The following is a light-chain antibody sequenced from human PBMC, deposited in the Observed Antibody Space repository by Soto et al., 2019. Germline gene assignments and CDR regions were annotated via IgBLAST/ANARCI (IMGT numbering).Light chain of an antibody. CDR2: LGS. J-gene: IGKJ2*01. CDR3: MQALQTPMYT. Sequence: DIVMTQSPLSLPVTPGEPASISCRSSQSLLHSNGYNYLDWYLQKPGQSPQLLIYLGSNRASGVPDRFSGSGSGTDFTLKISRVEAEAVGVYYCMQALQTPMYTFGQGTKLEIK. V-gene: IGKV2-28*01. CDR1: QSLLHSNGYNY.